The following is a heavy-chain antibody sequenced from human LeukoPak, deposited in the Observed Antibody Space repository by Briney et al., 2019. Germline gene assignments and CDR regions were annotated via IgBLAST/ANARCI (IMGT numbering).Heavy chain of an antibody. CDR1: GGSISSGGYY. CDR3: ARVRTDYGDSGIDY. D-gene: IGHD4-17*01. J-gene: IGHJ4*02. CDR2: IYYSGST. Sequence: SETLSLTCTVSGGSISSGGYYWSWIRQHPGKGLEWIGYIYYSGSTYYNPSLKSRVTISVDTSKNQFSLKLSSVTAADTAVYYCARVRTDYGDSGIDYWGQGTLVTVSS. V-gene: IGHV4-31*03.